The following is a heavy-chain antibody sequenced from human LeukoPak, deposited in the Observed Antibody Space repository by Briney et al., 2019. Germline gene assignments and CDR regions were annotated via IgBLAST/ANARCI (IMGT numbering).Heavy chain of an antibody. CDR2: VYYSGST. CDR3: VREAATDYYDSSGYYRQTEVFDA. D-gene: IGHD3-22*01. CDR1: GVSVRSDSYY. V-gene: IGHV4-61*01. Sequence: PSETLSLTCTVSGVSVRSDSYYWSWIRQPPGKGLEWIGYVYYSGSTNYSPSLRSRVTISVDASNSQFSLKFRSVTAADTAVYYCVREAATDYYDSSGYYRQTEVFDAWGQGTMVTVSS. J-gene: IGHJ3*01.